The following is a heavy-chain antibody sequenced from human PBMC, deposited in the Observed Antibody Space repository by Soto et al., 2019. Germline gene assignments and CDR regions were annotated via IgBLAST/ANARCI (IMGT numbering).Heavy chain of an antibody. Sequence: SDTKPHTYIVSGGYIREKYWHWVLQPPGKGLEWIGLIFANGHTDYNPSLKGRVTMSVDASKNQFSLRLTSMTAADTAVYYCVASLAASGLNWLDPWGRGTLVTVSS. CDR3: VASLAASGLNWLDP. V-gene: IGHV4-4*07. D-gene: IGHD6-13*01. CDR1: GGYIREKY. CDR2: IFANGHT. J-gene: IGHJ5*02.